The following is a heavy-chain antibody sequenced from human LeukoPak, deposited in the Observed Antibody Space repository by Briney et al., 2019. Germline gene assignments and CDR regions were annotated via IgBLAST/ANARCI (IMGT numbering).Heavy chain of an antibody. CDR3: ARGGFYCGGDCYVDY. D-gene: IGHD2-21*02. CDR1: GLTFSNYA. Sequence: GSLRLSCTTSGLTFSNYAMNWVRQPPGKGLEWIGEINDSGSTNYNPSLKSRVTISVDTSKNQFSLRLSSVTAADTAVYYCARGGFYCGGDCYVDYWGQGTLVTVSS. V-gene: IGHV4-34*01. J-gene: IGHJ4*02. CDR2: INDSGST.